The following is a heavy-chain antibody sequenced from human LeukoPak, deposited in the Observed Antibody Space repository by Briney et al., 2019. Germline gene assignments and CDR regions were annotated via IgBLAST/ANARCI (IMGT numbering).Heavy chain of an antibody. V-gene: IGHV4-4*09. CDR2: IYTSGST. Sequence: PSETLSHTCTVSGGSISSYYWSWVRQPPGKGLEWIGYIYTSGSTNYNPSLKSRVTISVDTSKNQFSLKLSSVTAADTAVYYCARRSLSSAFDYWGQGTLVTVSS. D-gene: IGHD2-15*01. J-gene: IGHJ4*02. CDR1: GGSISSYY. CDR3: ARRSLSSAFDY.